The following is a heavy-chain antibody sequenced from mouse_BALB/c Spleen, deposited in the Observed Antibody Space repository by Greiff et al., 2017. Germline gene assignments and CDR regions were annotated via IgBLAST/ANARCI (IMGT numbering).Heavy chain of an antibody. CDR3: ASSSYAMDY. J-gene: IGHJ4*01. V-gene: IGHV1-7*01. CDR1: GYTFTSYW. CDR2: INPSTGYT. D-gene: IGHD2-12*01. Sequence: VKLVESGAELAKPGASVKMSCKASGYTFTSYWMHWVKQRPGQGLEWIGYINPSTGYTEYNQKFKDKATLTADKSSSTAYMQLSSLTSEDSAVYYCASSSYAMDYWGQGTSVTVSS.